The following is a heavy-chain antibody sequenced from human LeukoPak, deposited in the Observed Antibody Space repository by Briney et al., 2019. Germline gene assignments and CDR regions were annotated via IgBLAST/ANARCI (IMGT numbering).Heavy chain of an antibody. J-gene: IGHJ4*02. V-gene: IGHV1-2*02. CDR3: ARYSGYEYYFDY. CDR2: VNPNSGGT. Sequence: ASVKVSCKASGYTFTGYYMHWVRQAPGQGLEWMGWVNPNSGGTNYAQKFQGRVTMTRDTSISTAYMELSSLRSEDTAVYYCARYSGYEYYFDYWGRGTLVTVSS. D-gene: IGHD5-12*01. CDR1: GYTFTGYY.